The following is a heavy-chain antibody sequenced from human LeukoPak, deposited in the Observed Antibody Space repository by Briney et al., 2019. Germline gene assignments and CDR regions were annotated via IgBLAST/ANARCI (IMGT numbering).Heavy chain of an antibody. CDR2: ISSSSSTI. J-gene: IGHJ4*02. D-gene: IGHD3-10*01. Sequence: GGSLRLSCAASGFTFSSYGMTWVRQAPGKGLEWVSYISSSSSTIYYADSVKGRFTISRDNAKNSLDLQMNSLRVEDTGIYYCAKVAKYYYGSETYYFFEHWGQGTPVTASS. CDR1: GFTFSSYG. V-gene: IGHV3-48*04. CDR3: AKVAKYYYGSETYYFFEH.